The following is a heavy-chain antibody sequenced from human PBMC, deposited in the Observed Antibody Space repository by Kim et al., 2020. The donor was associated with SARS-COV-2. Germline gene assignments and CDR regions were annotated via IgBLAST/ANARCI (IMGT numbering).Heavy chain of an antibody. CDR3: AKETDIYYYGSGSYASDY. V-gene: IGHV3-33*03. D-gene: IGHD3-10*01. J-gene: IGHJ4*02. Sequence: KGRFTISRDKSKNTLYLQMNSLRAEDTAVYYCAKETDIYYYGSGSYASDYWGQGTLVTVSS.